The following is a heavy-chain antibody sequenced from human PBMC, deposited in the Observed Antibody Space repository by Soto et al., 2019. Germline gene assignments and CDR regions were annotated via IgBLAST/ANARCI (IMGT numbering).Heavy chain of an antibody. V-gene: IGHV4-31*03. CDR3: ARVWVVVVPAASNAGNWFDP. CDR2: IYYSGST. CDR1: GGSISSGGYY. D-gene: IGHD2-2*01. J-gene: IGHJ5*02. Sequence: SETLSLTCTVSGGSISSGGYYWSWIRQHPGKGLEWIGYIYYSGSTYYNPSLKSRVTISVDTSKNQFSLKLSSVTAADTAVYYCARVWVVVVPAASNAGNWFDPCGQGTLVTVSS.